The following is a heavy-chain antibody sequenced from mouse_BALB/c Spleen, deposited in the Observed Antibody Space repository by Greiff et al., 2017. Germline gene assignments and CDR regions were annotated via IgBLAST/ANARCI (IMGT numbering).Heavy chain of an antibody. Sequence: EVKLVESGGGLVKPGGSLKLSCAASGFTFSSYAMSWVRQYPEKRLEWVAEISSGGSYTYYPDTVTGRFTISRDNAKNTLYLEMSSLRSEDTAMYYCARECYGSSYFDYWGQGTTLTVSS. CDR3: ARECYGSSYFDY. V-gene: IGHV5-9-4*01. D-gene: IGHD1-1*01. J-gene: IGHJ2*01. CDR1: GFTFSSYA. CDR2: ISSGGSYT.